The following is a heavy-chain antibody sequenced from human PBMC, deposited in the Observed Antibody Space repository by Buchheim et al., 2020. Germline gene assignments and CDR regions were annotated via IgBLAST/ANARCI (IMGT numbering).Heavy chain of an antibody. D-gene: IGHD6-19*01. J-gene: IGHJ4*02. V-gene: IGHV3-48*01. CDR1: GFTFCSYS. CDR2: ISSSSSTI. Sequence: EVQLVESGGGLVQPGGSLRLSCAASGFTFCSYSVNCVRRAPGKGLEWVSYISSSSSTIYYADSVKGRFTISRDNAKNSLYLQMNSLRAEDTAVYYCARGNSGWYSGDYFDYWGQGTL. CDR3: ARGNSGWYSGDYFDY.